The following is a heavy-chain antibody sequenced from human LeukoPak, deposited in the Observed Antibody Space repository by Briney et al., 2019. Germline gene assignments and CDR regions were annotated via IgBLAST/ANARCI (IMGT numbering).Heavy chain of an antibody. J-gene: IGHJ6*02. V-gene: IGHV3-23*01. CDR3: AKDLPSMVRGYYYYGMDV. CDR1: GFTFSHYA. Sequence: GGSLRLSCTASGFTFSHYAMSWVRQAPGKGLEWVSAISGSGGSTYYADSVKGRFTISRDNSKNTLYLQMNSLRAEDTAVYYCAKDLPSMVRGYYYYGMDVWGQGTTVTVSS. D-gene: IGHD3-10*01. CDR2: ISGSGGST.